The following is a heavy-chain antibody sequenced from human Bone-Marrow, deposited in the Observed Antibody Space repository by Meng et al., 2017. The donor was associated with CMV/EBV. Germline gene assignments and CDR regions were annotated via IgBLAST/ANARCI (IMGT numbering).Heavy chain of an antibody. D-gene: IGHD3-22*01. J-gene: IGHJ5*02. CDR1: GFTFSNAW. CDR2: IKSKTDGGTT. CDR3: TTARFHDSSSFDP. Sequence: GGSLRLSCAASGFTFSNAWMSWVRQAPGKGLEWVGRIKSKTDGGTTDYAAPVKGRFTISRDDSKNTLYLQMNSLKTEDTAVYYCTTARFHDSSSFDPWGQGNLVTVSS. V-gene: IGHV3-15*01.